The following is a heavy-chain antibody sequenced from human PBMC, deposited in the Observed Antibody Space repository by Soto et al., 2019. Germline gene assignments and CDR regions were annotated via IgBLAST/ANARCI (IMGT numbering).Heavy chain of an antibody. V-gene: IGHV3-23*01. D-gene: IGHD3-10*01. Sequence: GGSLRLSCAASGFTFSSYAMSWVRQAPGKGLEWVSAISGSGGSTYYADSVKGRFTISRDNSKNTLYLQMNSLRAVDTSANQFSLRLTSVTAADTAVYYCASRYGPSEFDHWGQGSLVTVSS. J-gene: IGHJ4*02. CDR2: ISGSGGST. CDR1: GFTFSSYA. CDR3: SLRLTSVTAADTAVYYCASRYGPSEFDH.